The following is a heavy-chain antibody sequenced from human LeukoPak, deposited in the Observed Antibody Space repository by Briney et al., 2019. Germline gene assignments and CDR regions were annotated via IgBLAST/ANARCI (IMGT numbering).Heavy chain of an antibody. V-gene: IGHV3-23*01. Sequence: PGGSLRLSCAASGFTFSSYAVYWVRQAPGRGLEWVSSNSGGSTYYADSVKGRFTISRDNSKNTLYLQMNSLRAEDTAVYYCARSPLITMIVVANGYYFDYWGQGTLVTVSS. CDR1: GFTFSSYA. CDR3: ARSPLITMIVVANGYYFDY. CDR2: NSGGST. J-gene: IGHJ4*02. D-gene: IGHD3-22*01.